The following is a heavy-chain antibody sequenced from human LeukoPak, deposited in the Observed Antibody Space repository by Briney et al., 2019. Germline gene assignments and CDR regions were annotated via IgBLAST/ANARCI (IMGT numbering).Heavy chain of an antibody. J-gene: IGHJ4*02. CDR2: IKEDGSEK. CDR1: GFTFSRYR. CDR3: ARDDTVTTRVGFID. D-gene: IGHD4-17*01. Sequence: GGSLRLSCAASGFTFSRYRMSWGRQAPGRGVGWGGNIKEDGSEKYYVDSVTGRFTISRDNTKTSLYLQMNSLRAEDTAVYYCARDDTVTTRVGFIDWGQGTLVTVSS. V-gene: IGHV3-7*01.